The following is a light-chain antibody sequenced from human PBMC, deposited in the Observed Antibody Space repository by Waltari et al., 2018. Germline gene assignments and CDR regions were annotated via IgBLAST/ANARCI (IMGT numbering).Light chain of an antibody. Sequence: QSALTQPASVSGSPGQSITISCTGTSSDVGSYNLVSWYQQHPGKAPKLMIYEGNKWPSGVSNRFSGSKSGNTASLTISGLQAEDEADYYCCSYAGSTTVIFGGGTKLTVL. V-gene: IGLV2-23*03. CDR3: CSYAGSTTVI. J-gene: IGLJ2*01. CDR2: EGN. CDR1: SSDVGSYNL.